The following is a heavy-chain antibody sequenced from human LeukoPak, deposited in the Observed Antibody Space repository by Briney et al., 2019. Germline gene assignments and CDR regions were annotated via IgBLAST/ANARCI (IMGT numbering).Heavy chain of an antibody. CDR3: VRDVY. J-gene: IGHJ4*02. V-gene: IGHV1-46*01. CDR1: GYTFTSYY. CDR2: INPSGGST. Sequence: ASVKVSCKASGYTFTSYYMHWVRQAPGQGLEWMGIINPSGGSTSYAQKFQGRVTMTRDTSISTAYMGLSRLRSDDTAVYYCVRDVYWGQGTLVTVSS.